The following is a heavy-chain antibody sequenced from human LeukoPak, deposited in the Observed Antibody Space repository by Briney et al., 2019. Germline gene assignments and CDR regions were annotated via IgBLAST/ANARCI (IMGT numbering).Heavy chain of an antibody. Sequence: ASVTVSCKASGYTFTGSYIHWVRQAPGQGLEWMGRLNPRIGDTNSARTFQGRVTMTRDTSISTAYMDLNRLTSDDTAVYYCARGAWDYDGKDYWGQGTLVTVSS. V-gene: IGHV1-2*06. D-gene: IGHD1-7*01. CDR1: GYTFTGSY. CDR2: LNPRIGDT. J-gene: IGHJ4*02. CDR3: ARGAWDYDGKDY.